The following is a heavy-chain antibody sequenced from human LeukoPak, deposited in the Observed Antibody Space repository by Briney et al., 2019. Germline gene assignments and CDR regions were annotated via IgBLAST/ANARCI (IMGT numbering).Heavy chain of an antibody. D-gene: IGHD3-22*01. CDR3: ARGYYYDSSGYQHDAFDI. J-gene: IGHJ3*02. V-gene: IGHV4-59*01. CDR1: GGSTSSYY. Sequence: SETLSLTCTVSGGSTSSYYWSWIRQPPGKGLEWIGYIYYSGSTNYNPSLKSRVTISVDTSKNQFSLKLSSVTAADTAVYYCARGYYYDSSGYQHDAFDIWGQGTMVTVSS. CDR2: IYYSGST.